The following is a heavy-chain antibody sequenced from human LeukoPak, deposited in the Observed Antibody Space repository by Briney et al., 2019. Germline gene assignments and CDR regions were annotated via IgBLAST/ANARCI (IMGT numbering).Heavy chain of an antibody. D-gene: IGHD3-10*01. CDR3: ARASLLWFGDPDAFDI. J-gene: IGHJ3*02. CDR2: IYSGGST. CDR1: GFTVSSNY. Sequence: GGSLRLSCAASGFTVSSNYMSWVRQAPGKGLEWVSVIYSGGSTYYADSVKGRFTISRDNAKNSLYLQMNSLRAEDTAVYYCARASLLWFGDPDAFDIWGQGTMVTVSS. V-gene: IGHV3-53*01.